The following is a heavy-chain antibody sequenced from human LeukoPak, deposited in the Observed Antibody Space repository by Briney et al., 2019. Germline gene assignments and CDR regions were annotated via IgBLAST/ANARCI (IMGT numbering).Heavy chain of an antibody. V-gene: IGHV4-39*07. J-gene: IGHJ4*02. CDR1: GGSISSSSYY. Sequence: SETLSLTCTVSGGSISSSSYYWGWIRQPPGKGLEWIGSIYYSGSAYYNPSLKSRVTISVDTSKNQFSLKLSSVTAADTAVYYCARSGGSAVGVYYFDYWGQGTLVTVSS. CDR2: IYYSGSA. CDR3: ARSGGSAVGVYYFDY. D-gene: IGHD3-10*01.